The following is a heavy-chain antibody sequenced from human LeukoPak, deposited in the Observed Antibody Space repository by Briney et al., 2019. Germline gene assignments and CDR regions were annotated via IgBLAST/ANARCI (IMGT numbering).Heavy chain of an antibody. CDR1: GFTFKKYA. J-gene: IGHJ3*01. CDR3: ARDAWDAFDV. V-gene: IGHV3-48*03. Sequence: GGSLRPSCSASGFTFKKYAMHWVRQAPGKGLEWISYISHSGSSIYYAASVKGRFTVSRDNAKNSLFLQMNSLRAEDTAIYYCARDAWDAFDVWGQGAMVTVSS. CDR2: ISHSGSSI.